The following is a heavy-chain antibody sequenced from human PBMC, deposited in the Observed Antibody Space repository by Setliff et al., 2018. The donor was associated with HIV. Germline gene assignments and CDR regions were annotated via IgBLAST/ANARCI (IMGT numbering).Heavy chain of an antibody. D-gene: IGHD1-26*01. CDR2: ISATGTSV. CDR3: VGSPAEAASAAWDEAFDI. CDR1: GFTFSAWT. V-gene: IGHV3-48*01. J-gene: IGHJ3*02. Sequence: GGSLRLSCAASGFTFSAWTMNWVRQAPGKGLEWISYISATGTSVYYADSVKGRFTISRDNARNSLYLQMNSLRVEDTAVYYCVGSPAEAASAAWDEAFDIWGQGTLVTVSS.